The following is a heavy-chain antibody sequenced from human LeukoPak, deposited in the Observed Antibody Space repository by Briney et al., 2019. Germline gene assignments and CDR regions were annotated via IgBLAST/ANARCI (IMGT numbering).Heavy chain of an antibody. CDR2: ISAFNGST. CDR1: GYTFTSYS. Sequence: ASVKVSCKASGYTFTSYSISWVRQAPGQGLEWVGWISAFNGSTIYAQKVQVRVTMTTDTSTSTAYMELRSLRSDDTAVYYCARDGGRYFLDYWGQGTLVTVSS. CDR3: ARDGGRYFLDY. J-gene: IGHJ4*02. D-gene: IGHD1-26*01. V-gene: IGHV1-18*01.